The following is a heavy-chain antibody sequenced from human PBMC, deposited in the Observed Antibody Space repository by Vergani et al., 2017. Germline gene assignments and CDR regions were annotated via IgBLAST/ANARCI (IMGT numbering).Heavy chain of an antibody. CDR3: ARDCPGGCGDCSAGWYFDL. V-gene: IGHV1-69*13. Sequence: QVQLVQSGAEVKKPGSSVKVSCKASGGPFKNSALRWVRQVPGQGLAWLGRIITFFGPTDYAQKLPGRFTLIADEFTKPVDMQFGNLRSEDTAVYYCARDCPGGCGDCSAGWYFDLWGRGTLVTVSS. D-gene: IGHD2-21*02. CDR1: GGPFKNSA. J-gene: IGHJ2*01. CDR2: IITFFGPT.